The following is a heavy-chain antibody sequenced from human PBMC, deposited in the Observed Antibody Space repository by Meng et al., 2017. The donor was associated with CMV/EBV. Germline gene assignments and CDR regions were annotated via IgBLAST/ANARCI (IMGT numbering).Heavy chain of an antibody. J-gene: IGHJ5*02. CDR3: ARQHNSSSWIINWFDP. CDR1: GYTFTGYY. CDR2: INPNSGGT. V-gene: IGHV1-2*02. Sequence: QVQLGQSGAEVKKPRASVKVSCNASGYTFTGYYMHWVRQAPGQGLEWMGWINPNSGGTNYAQKFQGRVTMTRDTSISTAYMELSRLRSDDTAVYYCARQHNSSSWIINWFDPWGQGTLVTVSS. D-gene: IGHD6-13*01.